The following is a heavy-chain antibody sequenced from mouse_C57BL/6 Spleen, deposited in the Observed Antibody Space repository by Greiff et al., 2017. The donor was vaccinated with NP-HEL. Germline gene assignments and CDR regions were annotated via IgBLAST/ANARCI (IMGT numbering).Heavy chain of an antibody. Sequence: VQLQQSGPGLVKPSQSLSLTCSVTGYSITSGYFWYWIRRSPGNHLEWMGNKSYDGSNTYNPSLKNRITITRDTSKNQFLLKLNSVSTGDTATYYCARDYLAWFAYWGQGTLVTVSA. CDR3: ARDYLAWFAY. J-gene: IGHJ3*01. V-gene: IGHV3-6*01. CDR2: KSYDGSN. CDR1: GYSITSGYF. D-gene: IGHD5-5*01.